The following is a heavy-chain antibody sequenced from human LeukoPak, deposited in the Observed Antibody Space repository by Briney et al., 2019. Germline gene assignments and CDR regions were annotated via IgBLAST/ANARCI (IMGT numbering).Heavy chain of an antibody. CDR1: GFTFSSYA. CDR3: AKDGYSSGWRYFDY. J-gene: IGHJ4*02. V-gene: IGHV3-23*01. D-gene: IGHD6-19*01. Sequence: GGSLRLSCAASGFTFSSYAMSWVRQAPGKGLEWVSAISGSGGSTYYADSVKGRFTISRDNSKNTLYLQMNSLRAEDTAVYHCAKDGYSSGWRYFDYWGQGTLVTVSS. CDR2: ISGSGGST.